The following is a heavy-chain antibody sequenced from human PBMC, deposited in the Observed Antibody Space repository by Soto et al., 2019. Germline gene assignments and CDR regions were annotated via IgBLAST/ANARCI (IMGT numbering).Heavy chain of an antibody. J-gene: IGHJ6*02. V-gene: IGHV4-31*03. D-gene: IGHD6-13*01. Sequence: QVQLQESGPGLVKPSKTLSLTCTVSGGSISSGGYYWSWIRQHPGKGLEWIGYIYYSGSTYYNPSLKSRVTISVDTSKNQFSLKLSSVTAADTAVYYCARLTYEQQLLSMDVWGQGTTVTVSS. CDR3: ARLTYEQQLLSMDV. CDR1: GGSISSGGYY. CDR2: IYYSGST.